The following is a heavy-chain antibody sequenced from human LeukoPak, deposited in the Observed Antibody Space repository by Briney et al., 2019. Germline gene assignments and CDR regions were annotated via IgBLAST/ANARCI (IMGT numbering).Heavy chain of an antibody. CDR1: GGSISSYY. CDR2: ICYSGST. V-gene: IGHV4-59*01. D-gene: IGHD6-19*01. Sequence: SETLSLTCTVSGGSISSYYWSWLPQPPGRGLEGLGYICYSGSTNYNPSLKSRVTISVDTSKNQFSLKLSSVTAADTAVYYCARDGAVAGTVAFDIWGQGTMVTVSS. J-gene: IGHJ3*02. CDR3: ARDGAVAGTVAFDI.